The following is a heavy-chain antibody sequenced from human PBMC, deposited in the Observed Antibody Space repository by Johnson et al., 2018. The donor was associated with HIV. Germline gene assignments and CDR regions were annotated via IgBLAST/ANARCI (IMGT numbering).Heavy chain of an antibody. CDR3: ASRGVVVTAIPKFGAFDI. V-gene: IGHV3-30*02. Sequence: QVQLVESGGVVVQPGGSLRLSCAASGFTFSSYGMHWVRQAPGKGLEWVAFIRYDGSNKYYADSVKGRFTISRDNAKNSLYLQMNSLRAEDTAVYYCASRGVVVTAIPKFGAFDIWGQGTMVTVSS. D-gene: IGHD2-21*02. CDR2: IRYDGSNK. CDR1: GFTFSSYG. J-gene: IGHJ3*02.